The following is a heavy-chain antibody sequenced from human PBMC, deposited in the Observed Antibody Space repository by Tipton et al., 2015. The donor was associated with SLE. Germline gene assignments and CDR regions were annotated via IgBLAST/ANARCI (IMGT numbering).Heavy chain of an antibody. V-gene: IGHV3-23*01. J-gene: IGHJ4*02. Sequence: GSLRLSCAASGFTFSSYAMSWVRQAPGKGLEWVSAISGSGGSTYYADSVKGRFTISRDNSKNTLYLQMNSLRAEDTAVYYCARHIYDTSGGPFDYWGQGTLVTVSS. D-gene: IGHD3-22*01. CDR2: ISGSGGST. CDR1: GFTFSSYA. CDR3: ARHIYDTSGGPFDY.